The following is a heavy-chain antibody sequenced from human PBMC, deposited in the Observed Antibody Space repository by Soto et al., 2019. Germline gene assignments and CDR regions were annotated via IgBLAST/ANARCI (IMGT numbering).Heavy chain of an antibody. V-gene: IGHV3-74*01. CDR2: INSDGSSR. CDR1: GFTFSSDW. Sequence: EVQLVESGGGLVQPGGSLRLSCVASGFTFSSDWMHWVRQAPGKGLVWVSRINSDGSSRSSGDSVKGRFTISRDNAKNTLYLQMNSLRAEDTAVYYCARGVAGAGGSYGMDVWGQGITVTVSS. CDR3: ARGVAGAGGSYGMDV. J-gene: IGHJ6*02. D-gene: IGHD6-13*01.